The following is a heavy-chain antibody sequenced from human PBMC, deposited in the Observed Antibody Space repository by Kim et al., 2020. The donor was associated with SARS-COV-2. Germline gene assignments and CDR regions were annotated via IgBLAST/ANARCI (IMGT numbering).Heavy chain of an antibody. J-gene: IGHJ3*02. CDR1: GFTFSNAW. CDR3: TTGRYSSSWHDDAFDI. V-gene: IGHV3-15*01. CDR2: IKSKTDGGTT. D-gene: IGHD6-13*01. Sequence: GGSLRLSCAASGFTFSNAWMSWVRQAPGKGLEWVGRIKSKTDGGTTDYAAPVKGRFTISRDDSKNTLYLQMNSLKTEDTAVYYCTTGRYSSSWHDDAFDIWGQGTMVTVSS.